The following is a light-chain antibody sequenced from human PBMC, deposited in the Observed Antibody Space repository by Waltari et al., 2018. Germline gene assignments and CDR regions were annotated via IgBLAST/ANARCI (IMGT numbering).Light chain of an antibody. CDR2: EVS. V-gene: IGLV2-8*01. CDR1: SSDVGGYNY. J-gene: IGLJ2*01. Sequence: QSALTQPPSASGSPGQSVTISCTGTSSDVGGYNYVSWYQQHPGKAPKLLSYEVSKRPSGVPARFSGSKSGNTASLTGSGLQGEEEADYYCSSYAGSNSGVAFGGGTKLTVL. CDR3: SSYAGSNSGVA.